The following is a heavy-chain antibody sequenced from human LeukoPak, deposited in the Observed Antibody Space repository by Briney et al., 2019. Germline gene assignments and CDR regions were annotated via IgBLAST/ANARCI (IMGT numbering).Heavy chain of an antibody. J-gene: IGHJ4*02. CDR1: GGSFSGYY. CDR3: ASGHCSSTSCPLFDY. D-gene: IGHD2-2*01. CDR2: INHSGST. V-gene: IGHV4-34*01. Sequence: SETLSLTCAVYGGSFSGYYWSWIRQPPGKGLEWIGEINHSGSTNHNPSLKSRVTISVDTSKNQFSLKLSSVTAADTAVYYCASGHCSSTSCPLFDYWGQGTLVTVSS.